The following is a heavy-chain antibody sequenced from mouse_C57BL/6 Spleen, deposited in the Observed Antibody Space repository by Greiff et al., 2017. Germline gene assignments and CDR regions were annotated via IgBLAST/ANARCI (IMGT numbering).Heavy chain of an antibody. CDR2: INPYNGDT. CDR3: ARKDRPAYYFDY. CDR1: GYSFTGYF. V-gene: IGHV1-20*01. Sequence: EVQVVESGPELVKPGDSVKISCKASGYSFTGYFMNWVMQSHGKSLEWIGRINPYNGDTFYNQKFKGKATLTVDKSSSTAHMELRSLTSEDSAVYYCARKDRPAYYFDYWGQGTTLTVSS. J-gene: IGHJ2*01.